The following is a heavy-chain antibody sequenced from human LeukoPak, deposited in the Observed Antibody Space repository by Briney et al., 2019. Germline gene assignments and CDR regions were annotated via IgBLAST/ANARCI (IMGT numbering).Heavy chain of an antibody. Sequence: SQTLSLTCAISGDSVSSNSAAWNWIRQSPSRGLEWLGRTYYRSKWYNDYAVSVKSRITINPDTSKNQFSLQLNSVTPQDTAVYYCARVSYYHSSGYYPHFDYWGQGTLVTVSS. CDR2: TYYRSKWYN. CDR1: GDSVSSNSAA. J-gene: IGHJ4*02. V-gene: IGHV6-1*01. CDR3: ARVSYYHSSGYYPHFDY. D-gene: IGHD3-22*01.